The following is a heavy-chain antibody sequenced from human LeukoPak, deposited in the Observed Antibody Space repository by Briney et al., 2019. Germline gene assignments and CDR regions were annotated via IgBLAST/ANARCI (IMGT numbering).Heavy chain of an antibody. CDR2: IYYSGST. V-gene: IGHV4-59*01. D-gene: IGHD6-13*01. CDR3: ARYSVTAAARFDY. Sequence: SETLSLTCTVSGGSISSYYWSWIRQPPGKGLEWIGYIYYSGSTNYNPSLKSRVTISVDASKNQFSLKLSSVTAADTAVYYCARYSVTAAARFDYWGQGTLVTVSP. CDR1: GGSISSYY. J-gene: IGHJ4*02.